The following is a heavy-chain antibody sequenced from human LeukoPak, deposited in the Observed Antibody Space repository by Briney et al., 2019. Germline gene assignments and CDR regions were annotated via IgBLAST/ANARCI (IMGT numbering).Heavy chain of an antibody. V-gene: IGHV1-69*05. J-gene: IGHJ4*02. CDR2: IIPIFGTA. D-gene: IGHD3-22*01. Sequence: SVKVSCKASGGTFSSYAISWVRQAPGLGLEWMGRIIPIFGTANYAQKFQGRVTITTDESTSTAYMELSSLRSEDTAVYYCARARYYDSSGYLDYWGQGTLVTVSS. CDR3: ARARYYDSSGYLDY. CDR1: GGTFSSYA.